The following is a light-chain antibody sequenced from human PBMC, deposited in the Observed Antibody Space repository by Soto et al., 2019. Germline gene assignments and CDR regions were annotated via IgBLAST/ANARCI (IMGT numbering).Light chain of an antibody. V-gene: IGKV2-30*01. CDR1: QILVDRDGNTY. CDR2: KIS. J-gene: IGKJ1*01. CDR3: QQYNRWPAT. Sequence: DVVMTQSPLSLPVTLGQPASISCSSSQILVDRDGNTYFNWYQRRPGQPPRRLIYKISYRDSGFPARFSGSGSGTEFTLIISSQQSEDFAIYFCQQYNRWPATFGQGTKVDIK.